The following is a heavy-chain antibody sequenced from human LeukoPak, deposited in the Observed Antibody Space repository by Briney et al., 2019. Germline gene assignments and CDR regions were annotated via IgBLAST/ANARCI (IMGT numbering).Heavy chain of an antibody. D-gene: IGHD5-24*01. Sequence: GGSLRLSCVASGYTFTNNWMTWFRQAPGKGLEWVANVNEDGSEKHYLDSVKGRFTISRDNAKNSVYLQMNNLRVEETAVYYCARGRGWIDPWGQGTLVTVSS. CDR2: VNEDGSEK. CDR3: ARGRGWIDP. CDR1: GYTFTNNW. V-gene: IGHV3-7*03. J-gene: IGHJ5*02.